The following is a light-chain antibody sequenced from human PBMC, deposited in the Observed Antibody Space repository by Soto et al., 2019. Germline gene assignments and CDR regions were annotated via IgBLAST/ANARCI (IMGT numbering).Light chain of an antibody. J-gene: IGLJ3*02. CDR3: YSAADNNRV. Sequence: SYELTQPSSVSVSPGQTANITCSGDMLAKKFARWFQQKPGQAPVLVIYKDTDRPSGIPERFSASSSGTTVTLTISGAQVEDEADYYCYSAADNNRVFGGGTKLTVL. V-gene: IGLV3-27*01. CDR1: MLAKKF. CDR2: KDT.